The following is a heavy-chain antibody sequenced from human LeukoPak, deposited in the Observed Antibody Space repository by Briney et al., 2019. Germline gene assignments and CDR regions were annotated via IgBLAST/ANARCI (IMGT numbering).Heavy chain of an antibody. J-gene: IGHJ3*02. D-gene: IGHD3-3*01. CDR2: IRNAGDGYTT. CDR1: GFSLSDHY. V-gene: IGHV3-72*01. Sequence: GGSLRLSCAASGFSLSDHYMDWVRQAPGQGPELIGHIRNAGDGYTTEYAASVKGRFTVSSDDSKNSLYLQMNSLRAEDTAVYYCARDQEDGSYDFWSSQQNAFDIWGQGTMVTVSS. CDR3: ARDQEDGSYDFWSSQQNAFDI.